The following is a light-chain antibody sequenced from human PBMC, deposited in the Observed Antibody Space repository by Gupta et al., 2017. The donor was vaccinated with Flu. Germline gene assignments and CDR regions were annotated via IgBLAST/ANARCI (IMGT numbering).Light chain of an antibody. Sequence: EIVLTPSPPTLSLSLGDRATLSCRPSQSVSSYLAWYQQKPGPAPRLLIYDASNRATGSPARLSGSGSGTDSTLTISSLEPEDFVVYYCQQRANWRQGHTFGGGTKVEIK. J-gene: IGKJ4*01. CDR2: DAS. CDR1: QSVSSY. CDR3: QQRANWRQGHT. V-gene: IGKV3-11*01.